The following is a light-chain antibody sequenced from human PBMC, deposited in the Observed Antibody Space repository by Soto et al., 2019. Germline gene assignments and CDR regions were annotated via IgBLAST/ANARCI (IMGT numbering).Light chain of an antibody. CDR1: QSISSW. V-gene: IGKV1-5*03. J-gene: IGKJ1*01. CDR3: QQYNSYSQRT. CDR2: KAS. Sequence: DIQMTQSPSTLSASVGDRVTITCRASQSISSWLAWYQQKPGKAPKLLIYKASSLESGGPSRFSGSGSGTEFTLTISSLQPDDFATYYCQQYNSYSQRTFGQGTKVEIK.